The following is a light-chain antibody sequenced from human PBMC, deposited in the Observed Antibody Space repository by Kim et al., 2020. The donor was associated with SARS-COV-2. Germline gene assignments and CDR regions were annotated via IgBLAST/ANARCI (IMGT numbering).Light chain of an antibody. V-gene: IGKV1-33*01. CDR3: QQYDRVPIT. CDR1: QDINIY. Sequence: GDRVTITCQASQDINIYLNWYQQKPGKVPKILIYDASYLEPGVPSRFSGSGSGTDFTLTISSLQPEDIATYYCQQYDRVPITFGQGTRLEIK. J-gene: IGKJ5*01. CDR2: DAS.